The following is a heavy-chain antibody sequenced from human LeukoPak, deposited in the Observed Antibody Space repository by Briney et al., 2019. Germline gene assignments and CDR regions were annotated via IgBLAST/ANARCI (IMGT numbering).Heavy chain of an antibody. Sequence: PGGSLRLSCAASGLTFSDSFMSWVRQAPGKGLEWVGRSRNKADSYTAEYAASVKGRFTISRDESKNSLYLQISSLETEDAAVYYCATSSWYRLAYWGQGSLVTVSS. D-gene: IGHD6-13*01. CDR1: GLTFSDSF. J-gene: IGHJ4*02. V-gene: IGHV3-72*01. CDR2: SRNKADSYTA. CDR3: ATSSWYRLAY.